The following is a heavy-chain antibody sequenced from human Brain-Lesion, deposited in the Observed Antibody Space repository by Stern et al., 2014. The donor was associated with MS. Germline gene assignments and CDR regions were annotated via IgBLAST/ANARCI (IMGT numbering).Heavy chain of an antibody. J-gene: IGHJ6*02. Sequence: QLVQSGAEVKKPGASVKVSCKTSGYIFTGYYIHWVRQAPGQGLEWMAWINPNPGGTKYAQKFQGRVTMSRDTSISTAYVELSSLTSDDTAVYYCARDQRGITIFGVVTDYYYLGMDVWGQGTTVTVSS. CDR1: GYIFTGYY. CDR2: INPNPGGT. D-gene: IGHD3-3*01. CDR3: ARDQRGITIFGVVTDYYYLGMDV. V-gene: IGHV1-2*02.